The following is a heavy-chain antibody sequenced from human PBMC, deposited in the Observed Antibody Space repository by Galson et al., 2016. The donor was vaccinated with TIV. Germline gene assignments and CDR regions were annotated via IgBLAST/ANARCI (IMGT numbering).Heavy chain of an antibody. CDR1: GYTFTSYG. Sequence: SVKVSCKASGYTFTSYGISWVRQVIGQGLEWVGWISAYTGDTNYAQKFQGRVIMTTDTSTSTAYMDLRSLRSDDTAVYYCAREGVCSGGRCYPDYWGQGTLVTVS. CDR2: ISAYTGDT. J-gene: IGHJ4*02. D-gene: IGHD2-15*01. V-gene: IGHV1-18*01. CDR3: AREGVCSGGRCYPDY.